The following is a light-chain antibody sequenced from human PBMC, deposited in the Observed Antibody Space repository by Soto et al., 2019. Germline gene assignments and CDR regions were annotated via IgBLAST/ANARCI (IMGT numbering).Light chain of an antibody. V-gene: IGLV2-23*01. CDR2: EDS. Sequence: QSALTQPASVSGSPGQSITISCTGTSSDAGNYNFVSWYQQHPGKAPKVIIYEDSTRPSGVSNRISGSKSGNTASLTISGLQAEDEADYYCCSYAGSSTSWVFGGVTKVTVL. J-gene: IGLJ3*02. CDR1: SSDAGNYNF. CDR3: CSYAGSSTSWV.